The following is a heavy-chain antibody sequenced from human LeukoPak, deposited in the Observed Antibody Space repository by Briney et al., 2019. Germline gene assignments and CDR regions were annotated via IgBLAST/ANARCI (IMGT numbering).Heavy chain of an antibody. CDR1: GGSFSDYY. D-gene: IGHD6-19*01. Sequence: SETLSLTCAVYGGSFSDYYWTWIRQPPGKGLEWIGEINHRGSTHYNPSLKSRVTISVDTSKEQFSLKLSSVTAADTAVYYCATYSTGFDIWGQGTVVTVSS. CDR3: ATYSTGFDI. V-gene: IGHV4-34*01. J-gene: IGHJ3*02. CDR2: INHRGST.